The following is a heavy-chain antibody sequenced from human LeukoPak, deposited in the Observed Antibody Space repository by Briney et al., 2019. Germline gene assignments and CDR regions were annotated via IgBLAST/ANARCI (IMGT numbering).Heavy chain of an antibody. CDR3: ARRRDTLGYCSSTSCPYYFDY. V-gene: IGHV5-51*01. CDR2: IYPGDSDT. Sequence: GESLKISCKGSGYSFTSYWIGWVRQMPGKGLEWMGIIYPGDSDTRYSPSFQGQVTISADKSISTAYLQWSSLKASDTAMYYCARRRDTLGYCSSTSCPYYFDYWGQGTLVTVSS. J-gene: IGHJ4*02. CDR1: GYSFTSYW. D-gene: IGHD2-2*01.